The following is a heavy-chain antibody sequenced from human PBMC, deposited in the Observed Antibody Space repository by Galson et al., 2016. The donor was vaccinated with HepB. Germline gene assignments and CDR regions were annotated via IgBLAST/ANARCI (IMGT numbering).Heavy chain of an antibody. J-gene: IGHJ4*02. CDR2: IKSDVSTT. Sequence: SLRLSCAASGFTFSSYWMHWVRQAPGEGLMWVSRIKSDVSTTYYADSVKGRFTISRDNAKNTLYLQMNSLRGDDTAVYYCARFYSSGWYPIDYWGQRTLVTVSS. CDR1: GFTFSSYW. V-gene: IGHV3-74*01. D-gene: IGHD6-19*01. CDR3: ARFYSSGWYPIDY.